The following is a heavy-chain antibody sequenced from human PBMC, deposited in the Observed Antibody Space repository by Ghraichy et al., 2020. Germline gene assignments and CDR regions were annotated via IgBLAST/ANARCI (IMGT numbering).Heavy chain of an antibody. V-gene: IGHV4-61*01. CDR1: GGSVSSGSYY. Sequence: SQTLSLTCTVSGGSVSSGSYYWSWIRQPPGKGLEWIGYIYYSGSTNYNPSLKSRVTISVDTSKNQFSLKLSSVTAADTAVSYCARGGYDFWSGQPAEYNAFDIWGQGTMVTVSS. D-gene: IGHD3-3*01. CDR3: ARGGYDFWSGQPAEYNAFDI. J-gene: IGHJ3*02. CDR2: IYYSGST.